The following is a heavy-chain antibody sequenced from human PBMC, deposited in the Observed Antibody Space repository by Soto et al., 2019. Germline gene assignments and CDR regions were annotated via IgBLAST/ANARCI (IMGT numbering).Heavy chain of an antibody. D-gene: IGHD1-26*01. V-gene: IGHV1-24*01. J-gene: IGHJ4*02. Sequence: PGESLKLSCKGSGYSFTSYWIGWLRQAPGKGLEWMGRSAPEEGEPIYPQKFQGRVSMTEDPSTDTAYMELTSLRSEDTAVYFCAADRKIVGTIGDFDFWGQGTLVTVSS. CDR2: SAPEEGEP. CDR3: AADRKIVGTIGDFDF. CDR1: GYSFTSYW.